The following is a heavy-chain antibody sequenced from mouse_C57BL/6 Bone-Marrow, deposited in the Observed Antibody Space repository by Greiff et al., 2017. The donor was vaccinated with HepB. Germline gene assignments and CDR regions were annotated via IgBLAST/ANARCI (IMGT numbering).Heavy chain of an antibody. D-gene: IGHD1-1*01. Sequence: QVQLKQSGPELVKPGASVKISCKASGYAFSSSWMNWVKQRPGKGLEWIGRIYPGDGDTNYNGKFKGKATLTADKSSSTAYMQLSSLTSEDSAVYFCARPVVAAYYYAMDYWGQGTSVTVSS. V-gene: IGHV1-82*01. CDR2: IYPGDGDT. CDR1: GYAFSSSW. J-gene: IGHJ4*01. CDR3: ARPVVAAYYYAMDY.